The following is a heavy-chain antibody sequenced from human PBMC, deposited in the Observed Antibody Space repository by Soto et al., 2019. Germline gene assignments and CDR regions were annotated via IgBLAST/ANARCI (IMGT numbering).Heavy chain of an antibody. Sequence: QLQLQESGSGLVKPSQTLSLTCAVSGGSISSGGYSWSWIRQPPGKGLEWIGYIYHSGSTYYNPSLKSRVTISVDRSKNQCSLKLSSVTAADTAVYDWASSRGSLVPCECWGQGTLVTVSS. CDR2: IYHSGST. CDR1: GGSISSGGYS. CDR3: ASSRGSLVPCEC. J-gene: IGHJ4*02. D-gene: IGHD1-26*01. V-gene: IGHV4-30-2*01.